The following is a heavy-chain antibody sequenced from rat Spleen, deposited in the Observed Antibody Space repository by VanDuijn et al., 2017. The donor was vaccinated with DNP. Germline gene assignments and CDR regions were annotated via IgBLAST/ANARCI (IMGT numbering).Heavy chain of an antibody. CDR2: INYDGHRT. J-gene: IGHJ2*01. Sequence: QLVESGGGLVQPGRSLRLSCSASGFTLNDHAMAWARQTPKRGLEWVATINYDGHRTFYRDSVRGRFTISRDNAKSTLYLQMNSLRSEDMATYYCVRWNSGHFDYWGQGVMVTVSS. V-gene: IGHV5-17*01. CDR1: GFTLNDHA. D-gene: IGHD4-3*01. CDR3: VRWNSGHFDY.